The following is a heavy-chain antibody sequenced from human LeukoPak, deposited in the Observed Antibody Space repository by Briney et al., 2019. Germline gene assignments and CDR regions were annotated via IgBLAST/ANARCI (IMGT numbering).Heavy chain of an antibody. V-gene: IGHV3-21*01. D-gene: IGHD1-14*01. Sequence: GGSLRLSCAASGFTFSSYSMNWVRQAPGKGLEWVSSISSSSSYIYYADSVKGRFTISRDNAKNSLYLQMNSLRAEDTAVYYCARRAPTYKTKHFDYWGQGTLVTVSS. CDR3: ARRAPTYKTKHFDY. CDR2: ISSSSSYI. J-gene: IGHJ4*02. CDR1: GFTFSSYS.